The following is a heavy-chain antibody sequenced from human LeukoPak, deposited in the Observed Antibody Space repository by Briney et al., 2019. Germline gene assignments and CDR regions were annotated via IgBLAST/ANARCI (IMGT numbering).Heavy chain of an antibody. CDR2: INWNGGST. V-gene: IGHV3-20*01. D-gene: IGHD3-10*01. CDR1: GFTFSSYW. J-gene: IGHJ6*03. CDR3: ARVVRGGAMDV. Sequence: GGSLRLSCAASGFTFSSYWMSWVRQAPGKGLEWVSGINWNGGSTGYADSVKGRFTISRDNAKNSLYLQMNSLRAEDTALYHCARVVRGGAMDVWGKGTTVTISS.